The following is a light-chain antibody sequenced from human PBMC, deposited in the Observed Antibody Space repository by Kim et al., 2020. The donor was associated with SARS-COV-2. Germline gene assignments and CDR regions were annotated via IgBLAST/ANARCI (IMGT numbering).Light chain of an antibody. CDR2: GKD. CDR3: NSRDSNDYVV. CDR1: SLRSYY. J-gene: IGLJ2*01. V-gene: IGLV3-19*01. Sequence: SYELTQDPAVSVALGQTVRITCQGDSLRSYYATWYQQKPGQAPKVVIYGKDNRPSGVPDRFSGSSSGNTAYLTITGTQAGDEADYYCNSRDSNDYVVCGGGTQLTVL.